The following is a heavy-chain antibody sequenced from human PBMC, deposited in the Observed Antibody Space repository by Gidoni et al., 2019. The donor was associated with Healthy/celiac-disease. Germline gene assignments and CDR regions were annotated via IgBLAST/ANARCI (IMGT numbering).Heavy chain of an antibody. J-gene: IGHJ4*02. D-gene: IGHD2-15*01. V-gene: IGHV1-18*01. CDR3: ARVDTIVVVAAGFDY. CDR2: ISAYNGNT. CDR1: CYTFTRYG. Sequence: QVQLLQSGAAVNNPGASVQVSCQASCYTFTRYGISWVRQAPGQGLEWMGWISAYNGNTNYAQKLQGRVTMTTDTSTSTAYMELRSLRSDDTAVYYCARVDTIVVVAAGFDYWGQGTLVTVSS.